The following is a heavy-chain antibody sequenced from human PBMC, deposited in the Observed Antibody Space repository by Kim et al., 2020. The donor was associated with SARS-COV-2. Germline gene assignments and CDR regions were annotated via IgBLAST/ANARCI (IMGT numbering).Heavy chain of an antibody. D-gene: IGHD1-26*01. CDR1: GFTFSSYA. J-gene: IGHJ4*02. V-gene: IGHV3-23*01. CDR2: ISGSGGST. CDR3: AKGWAGARVGTGYYFDY. Sequence: GGSLRLSCAASGFTFSSYAMSWVRQAPGKGLEWVSAISGSGGSTYYADSVKGRFTISRDNSKNTLYLQMNSLRAEDTAVYYCAKGWAGARVGTGYYFDYWGQGTLVTVSS.